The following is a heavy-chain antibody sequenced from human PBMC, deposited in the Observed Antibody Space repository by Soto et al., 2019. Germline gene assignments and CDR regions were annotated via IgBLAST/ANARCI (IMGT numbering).Heavy chain of an antibody. V-gene: IGHV1-18*01. CDR1: GYTFTSYG. CDR2: INAYNCNT. CDR3: AGVLPPFAP. J-gene: IGHJ5*02. Sequence: QIQLVQSGAEVKKPGASVKVSCKASGYTFTSYGISWVRQAPGQGLEWMGWINAYNCNTNYAQTLQGRVTMTTDTSTSTAYTTPRSPRSGDTAVYYCAGVLPPFAPWGQGTLVTVSS. D-gene: IGHD3-10*01.